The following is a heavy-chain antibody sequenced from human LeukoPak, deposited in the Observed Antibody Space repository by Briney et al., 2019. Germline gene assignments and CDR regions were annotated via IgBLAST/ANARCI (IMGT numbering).Heavy chain of an antibody. Sequence: PGRSLRLSCAASGFTFSSYNMNWVRQAPGKGLEWVSSISSSSSYIYYTDSVKGRFTISRDNAKNSLYLQMNSLRADDTAIYYCARVSLGAAAGTSRWGQGTLVTVSS. D-gene: IGHD6-13*01. CDR2: ISSSSSYI. V-gene: IGHV3-21*01. CDR1: GFTFSSYN. J-gene: IGHJ4*02. CDR3: ARVSLGAAAGTSR.